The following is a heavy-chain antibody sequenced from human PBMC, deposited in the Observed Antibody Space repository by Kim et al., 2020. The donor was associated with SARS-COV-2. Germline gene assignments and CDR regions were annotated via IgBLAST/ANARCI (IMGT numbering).Heavy chain of an antibody. V-gene: IGHV5-51*01. D-gene: IGHD5-18*01. Sequence: GESLKISCTGSGYSFRTYLVGWVRQKPGKCLELMCVIYPGYSYTTYTTSFEGQVTFSVDKSINTAYLQWTALKASHTSPYFCASYLGCSHYSHFDVWGKGTRVIVSS. J-gene: IGHJ5*02. CDR3: ASYLGCSHYSHFDV. CDR1: GYSFRTYL. CDR2: IYPGYSYT.